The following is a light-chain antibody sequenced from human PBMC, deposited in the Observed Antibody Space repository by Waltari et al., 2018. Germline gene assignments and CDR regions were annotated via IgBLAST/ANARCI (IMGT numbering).Light chain of an antibody. CDR3: QKYGTLPAT. Sequence: RATLSCSASQSVSKYLAWYQQKPGHAPSLLIYDASTRATGIPDRFSATGWGTDFSLSISRLEPEDFAVYYCQKYGTLPATFGQGTKVQMK. CDR2: DAS. J-gene: IGKJ1*01. V-gene: IGKV3-20*01. CDR1: QSVSKY.